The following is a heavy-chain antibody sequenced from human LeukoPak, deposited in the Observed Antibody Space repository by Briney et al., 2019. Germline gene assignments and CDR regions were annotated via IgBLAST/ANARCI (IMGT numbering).Heavy chain of an antibody. CDR2: ISGSGGST. CDR3: TTGDIVVVTDAFDI. V-gene: IGHV3-23*01. J-gene: IGHJ3*02. CDR1: GFTFSSYA. Sequence: AGGSLRLSCAASGFTFSSYAMSWVRQAPGKGLEWVSAISGSGGSTYYADSVKGRFTISRDNSKNTLYLQMNSLRAEDTAVYYCTTGDIVVVTDAFDIWGQGTMVTVSS. D-gene: IGHD2-21*02.